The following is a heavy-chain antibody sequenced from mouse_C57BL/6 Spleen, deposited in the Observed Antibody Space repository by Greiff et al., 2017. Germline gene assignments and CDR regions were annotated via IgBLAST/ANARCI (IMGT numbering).Heavy chain of an antibody. CDR2: IDPSDSYT. V-gene: IGHV1-59*01. CDR1: GYTFTSYW. CDR3: ARSQGSLYYGYDHWFAY. D-gene: IGHD2-2*01. Sequence: VQLQQPGAELVRPGTSVKLSCKASGYTFTSYWMHWVKQRPGQGLEWIGVIDPSDSYTNYNQKFKGKATLTVDTSSSTAYMQLSSLTSEDSAVYYCARSQGSLYYGYDHWFAYWGQGTLVTVSA. J-gene: IGHJ3*01.